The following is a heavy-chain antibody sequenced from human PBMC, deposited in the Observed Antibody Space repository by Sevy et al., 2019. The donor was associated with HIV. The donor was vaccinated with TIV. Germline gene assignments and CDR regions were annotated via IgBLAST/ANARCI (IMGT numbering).Heavy chain of an antibody. CDR3: ATEYNNGYDY. Sequence: GGSLRLSCVASGFSFSNYAMHWVRQAPGKGLEWVAVIWNDGNDKSYADSVKGRFTISRDNAKNTLYLQMNSLRAEDMAIYYCATEYNNGYDYWGQGTMVTVSS. D-gene: IGHD5-18*01. CDR2: IWNDGNDK. CDR1: GFSFSNYA. V-gene: IGHV3-33*01. J-gene: IGHJ4*02.